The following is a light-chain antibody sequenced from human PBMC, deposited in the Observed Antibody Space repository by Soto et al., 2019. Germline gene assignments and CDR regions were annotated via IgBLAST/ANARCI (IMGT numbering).Light chain of an antibody. CDR1: SSNIGANYD. V-gene: IGLV1-40*01. CDR2: GNN. CDR3: QSYDSSLSAVV. J-gene: IGLJ2*01. Sequence: QSVLTQPPSVSGAPGQRVTISCTGNSSNIGANYDVQWYQQLPGTAPRLLIYGNNNRPSGVPDRISGSKSGTSASLAITGLQAEDEAHYYCQSYDSSLSAVVFGGGTKLTVL.